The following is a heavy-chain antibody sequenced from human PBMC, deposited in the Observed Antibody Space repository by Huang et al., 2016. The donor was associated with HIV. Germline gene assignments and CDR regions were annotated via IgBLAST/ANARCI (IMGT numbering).Heavy chain of an antibody. Sequence: QVQLQQWGAGLLKPSETLSLTCAVYGGSFSGYYWCWIRPLPGMGLEWIGEIKHSGSTNYNPSSKSRVTISVDTPKTQCSLKLNAVTAADTAVYYCARGPDYYDSSGREAFDIWGQGTMVTVSS. CDR2: IKHSGST. CDR1: GGSFSGYY. V-gene: IGHV4-34*01. CDR3: ARGPDYYDSSGREAFDI. J-gene: IGHJ3*02. D-gene: IGHD3-22*01.